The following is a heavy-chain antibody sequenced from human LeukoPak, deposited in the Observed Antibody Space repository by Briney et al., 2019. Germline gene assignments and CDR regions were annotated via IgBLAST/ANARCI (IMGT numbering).Heavy chain of an antibody. CDR1: GGPISSSSYY. J-gene: IGHJ3*02. D-gene: IGHD2-21*02. V-gene: IGHV4-39*01. CDR3: ARLGKCGGDCYTGAFDI. Sequence: SETLSLTCTVSGGPISSSSYYWGWIRQPPGKGLEWIGSIYYRGTTFYNPSLKSRVTISVDTSKNQFSLRLSSVTAADTAVYYCARLGKCGGDCYTGAFDIWGQGTMVTVSS. CDR2: IYYRGTT.